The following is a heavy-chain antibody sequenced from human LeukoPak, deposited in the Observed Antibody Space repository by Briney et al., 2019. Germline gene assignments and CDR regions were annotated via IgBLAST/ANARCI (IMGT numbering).Heavy chain of an antibody. V-gene: IGHV3-72*01. D-gene: IGHD5-12*01. CDR1: GFTFSDYY. CDR3: ARGSYSGFGVDY. CDR2: IRNKANHHTT. J-gene: IGHJ4*02. Sequence: GGSLRLSCAASGFTFSDYYMDWVRQAPGKGLEWVGRIRNKANHHTTEYAASVKGRFTISRDDSKNSLYLQMNSLKTDDTAVYYCARGSYSGFGVDYWGQGTLVTVSS.